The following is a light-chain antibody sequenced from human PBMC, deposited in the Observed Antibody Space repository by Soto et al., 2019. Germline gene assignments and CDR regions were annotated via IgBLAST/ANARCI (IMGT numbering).Light chain of an antibody. J-gene: IGLJ2*01. CDR3: SSYASSNNFGVV. CDR2: EVS. V-gene: IGLV2-8*01. CDR1: SSDIGGYNY. Sequence: QSALTQPPSASGSPGQSVTISCTGTSSDIGGYNYVSWYQQHPGKAPKLMIFEVSKRPSGVPDRFSGSKSGNTASLTVSGLQAGDEAAYYCSSYASSNNFGVVFGGGTQLTVL.